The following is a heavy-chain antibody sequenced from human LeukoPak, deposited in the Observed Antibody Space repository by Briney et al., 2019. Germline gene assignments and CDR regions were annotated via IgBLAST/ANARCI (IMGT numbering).Heavy chain of an antibody. V-gene: IGHV3-23*01. CDR2: ISASGASP. CDR1: GFTFCDYA. J-gene: IGHJ3*02. D-gene: IGHD3-3*01. Sequence: GGSLRLSCAASGFTFCDYAMIWVRQAPGKGLEWVAGISASGASPYYADSGKGRFTISRDNSKNTLYLQMSSLRAEDTAVYYCAKGSRLRFLEWFLAGAFDIWGQGTMVTVSS. CDR3: AKGSRLRFLEWFLAGAFDI.